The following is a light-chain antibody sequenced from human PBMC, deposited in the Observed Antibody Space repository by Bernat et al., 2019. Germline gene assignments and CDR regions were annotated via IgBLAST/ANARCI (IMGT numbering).Light chain of an antibody. Sequence: QAGLTQPPSVSRDLRQTATLTCTGNANNVGNEGAAWLQQHQGHPPKLLSYRNNNRPSGISERFSASRSGNTASLTITGLQPEDEADYYCSAWDNGLSGWVFGGGTKLTVL. CDR1: ANNVGNEG. CDR2: RNN. J-gene: IGLJ3*02. CDR3: SAWDNGLSGWV. V-gene: IGLV10-54*04.